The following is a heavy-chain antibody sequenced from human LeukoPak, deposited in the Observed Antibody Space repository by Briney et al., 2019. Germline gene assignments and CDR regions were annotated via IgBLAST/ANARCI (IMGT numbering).Heavy chain of an antibody. D-gene: IGHD1-26*01. CDR3: ARDSRVGATPYIDY. J-gene: IGHJ4*02. CDR2: ISGSGGST. CDR1: GFTFSSYA. Sequence: PGGSLRLSCAASGFTFSSYAMSWVRQAPGKGLEWVSAISGSGGSTYYADSVKGRFTISRDNSKNTLYLQMNSLRAEDTAVYYCARDSRVGATPYIDYWGQGTLVTVSS. V-gene: IGHV3-23*01.